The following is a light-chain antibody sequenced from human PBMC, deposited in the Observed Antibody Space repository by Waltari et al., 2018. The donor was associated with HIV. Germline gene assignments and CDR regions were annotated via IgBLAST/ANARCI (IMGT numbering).Light chain of an antibody. CDR3: QSYDSSLSGPWV. CDR1: SSNIGAGYA. CDR2: GNS. Sequence: QSVLTQPPSVSGAPGQRLTISSTRSSSNIGAGYALHCYQQPPGTAPKLLIYGNSNRPSGVPDRFSGSKSGTSASLAITGLQAEDEADYYCQSYDSSLSGPWVFGGGTKLTVL. V-gene: IGLV1-40*01. J-gene: IGLJ3*02.